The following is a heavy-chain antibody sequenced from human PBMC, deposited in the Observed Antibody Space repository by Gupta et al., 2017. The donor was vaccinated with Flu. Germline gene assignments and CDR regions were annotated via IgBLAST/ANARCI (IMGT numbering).Heavy chain of an antibody. CDR2: ISPHNGNT. J-gene: IGHJ4*02. Sequence: ISWVRQAPGQGLEWMGWISPHNGNTNYAQKVQGRVTMSTDTSTDTVYLEVRSLTSDDTAIYYCARAVVSSHDYWGQGTLVTVAS. V-gene: IGHV1-18*01. CDR3: ARAVVSSHDY. D-gene: IGHD3-22*01.